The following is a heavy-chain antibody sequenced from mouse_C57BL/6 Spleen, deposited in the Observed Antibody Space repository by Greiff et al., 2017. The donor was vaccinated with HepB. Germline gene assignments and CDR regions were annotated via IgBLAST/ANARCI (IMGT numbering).Heavy chain of an antibody. V-gene: IGHV1-9*01. Sequence: VQLQQSGAELMKPGASVKLSCKATGYTFTGYWIEWVKQRPGHGLEWIGEILPGSGSTNYNEKFKGKATFTADTSSNTAYMQLSSLTTEDSAIYYCARRNSITTVVAPHFDYWGQGTTLTVSS. CDR1: GYTFTGYW. D-gene: IGHD1-1*01. CDR3: ARRNSITTVVAPHFDY. J-gene: IGHJ2*01. CDR2: ILPGSGST.